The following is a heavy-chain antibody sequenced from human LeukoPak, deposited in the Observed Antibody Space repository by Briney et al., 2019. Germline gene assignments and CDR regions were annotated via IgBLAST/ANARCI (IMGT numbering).Heavy chain of an antibody. D-gene: IGHD3-16*01. CDR1: GYSFTGYF. Sequence: ASVKVSCKASGYSFTGYFMQWVRQAPGQGLEWVGWINPNSGDTNYAQKFQGRVTMTRDTSISTAYMELSRLRSDDAAMYYCARRFYYAMDVWGQGTTVTVSS. CDR2: INPNSGDT. J-gene: IGHJ6*02. CDR3: ARRFYYAMDV. V-gene: IGHV1-2*02.